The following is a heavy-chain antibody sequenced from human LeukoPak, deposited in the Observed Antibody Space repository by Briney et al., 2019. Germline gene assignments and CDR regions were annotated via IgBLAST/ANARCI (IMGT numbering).Heavy chain of an antibody. D-gene: IGHD1-26*01. CDR1: VFTMSTYW. CDR2: IKQDGTEK. V-gene: IGHV3-7*01. CDR3: AREMGLSDAFDF. Sequence: PGGSVRLSCGASVFTMSTYWMSWVRQAPGKGLEWVANIKQDGTEKYYVDSVKGRFTISRDNAKNSVYLQMSSLSVEDTAVYYCAREMGLSDAFDFWGQGTMVTVSS. J-gene: IGHJ3*01.